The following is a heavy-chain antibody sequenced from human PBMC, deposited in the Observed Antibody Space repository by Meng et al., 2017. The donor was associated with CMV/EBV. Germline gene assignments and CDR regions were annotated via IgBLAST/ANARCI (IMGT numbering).Heavy chain of an antibody. CDR2: ISSSSSYM. J-gene: IGHJ6*02. CDR3: ARDFILSGNYYYYYGMDV. CDR1: GFTFSSYS. Sequence: GGSLRLSCAASGFTFSSYSMNWFRQAPGKGLEWVSSISSSSSYMYYADSVKGRFTISRDNAKNSLYLQMNSLRAEDTAVYYCARDFILSGNYYYYYGMDVWGQGTTVTVSS. V-gene: IGHV3-21*01. D-gene: IGHD3-16*02.